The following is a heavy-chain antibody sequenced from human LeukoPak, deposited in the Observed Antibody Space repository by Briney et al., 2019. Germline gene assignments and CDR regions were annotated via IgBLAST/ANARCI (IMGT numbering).Heavy chain of an antibody. CDR1: GYTFTSYG. Sequence: ASVKVSCKASGYTFTSYGISWVRQAPGQGLEWMGWISAYNGNTNYAQKLQGRVTMTTDTSTSTAYMELRSLRSDDTAVNYCARNDWFGELLTPYYFDYWGQGTLVTVSS. V-gene: IGHV1-18*01. J-gene: IGHJ4*02. CDR2: ISAYNGNT. D-gene: IGHD3-10*01. CDR3: ARNDWFGELLTPYYFDY.